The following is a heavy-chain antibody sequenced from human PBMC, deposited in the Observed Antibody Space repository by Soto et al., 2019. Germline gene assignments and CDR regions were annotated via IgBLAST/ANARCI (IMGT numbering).Heavy chain of an antibody. CDR2: INAGNGTT. CDR1: GYTFTSYA. CDR3: ARGVAGPLHWFDP. J-gene: IGHJ5*02. D-gene: IGHD6-19*01. Sequence: QVQLVQSGAEVKKPGASVKVSCKASGYTFTSYAMHWVRQAPGQRLEWMGWINAGNGTTKYSQKLQGRVTITRDTSASTAYRELSSLRSEDTAVYYCARGVAGPLHWFDPWGQGTLVTVSS. V-gene: IGHV1-3*01.